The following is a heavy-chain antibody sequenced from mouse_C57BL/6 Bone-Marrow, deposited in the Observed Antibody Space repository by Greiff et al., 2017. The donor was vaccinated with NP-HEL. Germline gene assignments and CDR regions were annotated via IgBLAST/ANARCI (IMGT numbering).Heavy chain of an antibody. CDR1: GFTFSSYG. Sequence: EVQVVESGGDLVKPGGSLKLSCAASGFTFSSYGMSWVRQTPDKRLEWVATISSGGSYTYYPDSVKGRFTISRDNAKNTLYLQMSSLKSEDTAMYYCARHENWDGYFDVWGTGTTVTVSS. D-gene: IGHD4-1*01. CDR2: ISSGGSYT. V-gene: IGHV5-6*01. CDR3: ARHENWDGYFDV. J-gene: IGHJ1*03.